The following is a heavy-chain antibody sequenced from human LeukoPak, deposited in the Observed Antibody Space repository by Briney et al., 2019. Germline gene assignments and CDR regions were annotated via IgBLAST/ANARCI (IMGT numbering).Heavy chain of an antibody. D-gene: IGHD3-16*01. CDR3: ATVTVWANWFDP. CDR2: FDPEDGET. V-gene: IGHV1-24*01. J-gene: IGHJ5*02. Sequence: ASVKASCKVSGYTLTELSMHWVRQAPGKGLEWMGGFDPEDGETIYAQKFQGRVTMTEDTSTDTAYMELSSLRSEDTAVYYCATVTVWANWFDPWGQGTLVTVSS. CDR1: GYTLTELS.